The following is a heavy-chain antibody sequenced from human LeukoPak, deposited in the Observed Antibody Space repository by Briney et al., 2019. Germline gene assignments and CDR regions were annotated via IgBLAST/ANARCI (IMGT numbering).Heavy chain of an antibody. J-gene: IGHJ4*02. CDR2: ISTGSSYI. Sequence: PGGSLRLSCAASGFTFSTYNMNWVRQAPGKGLEWVSSISTGSSYIHYADSVKGRFTISRDNARHTLYLQMNSLRAEDTAVYYCARASTTVPNLLDYWGQGTLVTVSS. D-gene: IGHD4-17*01. V-gene: IGHV3-21*01. CDR1: GFTFSTYN. CDR3: ARASTTVPNLLDY.